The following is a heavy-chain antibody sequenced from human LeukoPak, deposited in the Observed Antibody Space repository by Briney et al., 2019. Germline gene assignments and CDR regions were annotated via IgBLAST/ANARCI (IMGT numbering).Heavy chain of an antibody. CDR2: ITWSGGST. Sequence: GGSLRLSCAASGFPFDDYGMSWVRHAPGKGLEGVSDITWSGGSTGYADSVKGRFTISRDSARDSLYLQMNSLRAEDTAFYYCARAFRYSTSSRTFDYWGQGTLVTVSS. D-gene: IGHD6-6*01. CDR1: GFPFDDYG. J-gene: IGHJ4*02. V-gene: IGHV3-20*04. CDR3: ARAFRYSTSSRTFDY.